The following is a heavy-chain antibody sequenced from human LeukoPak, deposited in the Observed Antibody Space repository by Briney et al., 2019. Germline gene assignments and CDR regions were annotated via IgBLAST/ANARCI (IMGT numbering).Heavy chain of an antibody. Sequence: VGSLRLSCAVSGFTLSNYGMSGVPQGPGGGLGWVSGIGGSGGGTNYADSVKGRFTISRDNPKNTLYLQMNSLRAEDTAVYFCAKRGVVIRVILVGFHKEAYYFDSWGQGALVTVSS. CDR3: AKRGVVIRVILVGFHKEAYYFDS. V-gene: IGHV3-23*01. D-gene: IGHD3-22*01. J-gene: IGHJ4*02. CDR1: GFTLSNYG. CDR2: IGGSGGGT.